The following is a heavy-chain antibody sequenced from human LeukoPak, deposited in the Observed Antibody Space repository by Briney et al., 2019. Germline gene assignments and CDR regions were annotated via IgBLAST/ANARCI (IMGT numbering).Heavy chain of an antibody. CDR2: IYYSGST. CDR3: AARGAAAGKSDY. V-gene: IGHV4-59*01. CDR1: GGSISRYY. D-gene: IGHD6-13*01. Sequence: NPSETLSLTCSVSGGSISRYYWSWIRQPPGKGLEWIGYIYYSGSTNYNPSLKSRVTISVDTSKNQFSLKLSSVTAADTAVYYCAARGAAAGKSDYWGQGTLVTVSS. J-gene: IGHJ4*02.